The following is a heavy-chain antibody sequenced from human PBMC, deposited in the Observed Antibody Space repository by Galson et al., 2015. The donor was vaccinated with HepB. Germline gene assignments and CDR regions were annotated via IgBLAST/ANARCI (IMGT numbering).Heavy chain of an antibody. CDR3: AQAYTNSWSRFDP. CDR2: IYWDDDK. Sequence: PALVKPTQPLTLTCTFSVFSLTTDEMGVGVGVGWIRQAPGKALEWLALIYWDDDKRYSPSLKSRLTITKDTSKNQVVLTMTNMEPVDTATYYCAQAYTNSWSRFDPWGQGTLVTVSS. J-gene: IGHJ5*02. CDR1: VFSLTTDEMGVGVG. D-gene: IGHD6-13*01. V-gene: IGHV2-5*02.